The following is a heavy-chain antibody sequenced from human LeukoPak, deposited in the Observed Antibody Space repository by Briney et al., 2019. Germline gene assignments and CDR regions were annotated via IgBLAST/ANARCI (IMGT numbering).Heavy chain of an antibody. CDR1: GFTVSSNY. D-gene: IGHD2-2*02. J-gene: IGHJ4*02. CDR3: ARVSKYCNSTSCYTYFDY. Sequence: PGGSLRLSCAASGFTVSSNYMSWVRQAPGKGLEWVSVIYSGGSTYYADSVKGRFTISRDNSKNTLYLQMNSLRAEDTAVYYCARVSKYCNSTSCYTYFDYWGRGTLVTVSS. V-gene: IGHV3-53*01. CDR2: IYSGGST.